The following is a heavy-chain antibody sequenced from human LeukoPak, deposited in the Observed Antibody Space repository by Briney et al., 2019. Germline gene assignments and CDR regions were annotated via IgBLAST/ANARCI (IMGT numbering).Heavy chain of an antibody. Sequence: PSETLSLTCSVSGGSISSSSYYWGWIRQPPGKGLEWIGSIYYSGSTYYKPSLKSRFTISVDTSKSQFSLNLSSVTAADTAVYYCARLIGNWFDPWGQGTLVTVSS. D-gene: IGHD3-16*02. CDR1: GGSISSSSYY. CDR3: ARLIGNWFDP. J-gene: IGHJ5*02. CDR2: IYYSGST. V-gene: IGHV4-39*01.